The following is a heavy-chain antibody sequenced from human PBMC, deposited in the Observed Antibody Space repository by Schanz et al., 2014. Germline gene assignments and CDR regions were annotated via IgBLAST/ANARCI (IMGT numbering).Heavy chain of an antibody. CDR1: GGSISSGGYY. D-gene: IGHD3-16*01. CDR2: IYDSGNT. V-gene: IGHV4-31*03. J-gene: IGHJ6*02. Sequence: QVQLQESGPGLVKPSQTLSLTCTVSGGSISSGGYYWNWIRQHPGKGLEWIGYIYDSGNTYYNPSLRSRVTMSIDTSENQFSLNLRSVTGADTAVYYWARWGAASFYYGMDVWGQGTTVTVSS. CDR3: ARWGAASFYYGMDV.